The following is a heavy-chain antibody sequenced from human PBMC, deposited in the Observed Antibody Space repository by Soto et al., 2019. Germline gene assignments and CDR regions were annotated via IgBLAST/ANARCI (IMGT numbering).Heavy chain of an antibody. V-gene: IGHV4-59*01. Sequence: QVQLQESGPGLVKPSETLSLTCSVSGGSISGNYWSWIRQSPGKGLEWIGCVYNSGNTNYNPSLKSRVTISVDTSQNLISLTLTSVTAADAAVYYCARRGGFQDDWGQGTLVTVSS. CDR2: VYNSGNT. J-gene: IGHJ4*02. D-gene: IGHD5-12*01. CDR3: ARRGGFQDD. CDR1: GGSISGNY.